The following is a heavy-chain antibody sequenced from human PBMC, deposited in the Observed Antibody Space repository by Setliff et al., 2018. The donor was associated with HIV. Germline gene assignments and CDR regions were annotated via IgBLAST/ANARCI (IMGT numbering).Heavy chain of an antibody. J-gene: IGHJ4*02. Sequence: ASVKVSCKASGYTFTNYAMHWVRQAPGQRLEWMGWINAGNGDTKYSQKFQGRVTFTWDTSASTAYMELSSLRSEDTALYYCARVGSGWPYFDYWGQGTLVTVSS. V-gene: IGHV1-3*01. CDR3: ARVGSGWPYFDY. CDR1: GYTFTNYA. D-gene: IGHD6-19*01. CDR2: INAGNGDT.